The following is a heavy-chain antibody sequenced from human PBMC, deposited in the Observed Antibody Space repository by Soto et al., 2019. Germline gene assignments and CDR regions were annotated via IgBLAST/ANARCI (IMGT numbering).Heavy chain of an antibody. V-gene: IGHV4-39*02. J-gene: IGHJ4*02. Sequence: QLQLQESGPGLVKPSETLSLTCTVSGGSLSSSSYYWGWIRQPPGKGLEWIGSIYYSGSTYYNPSLKSRVTISVDTYKNQFSLKLSSVTAADTAVYYCARDKLPVVVVAATRYSRPYYFDYWGQGPLVTASP. CDR2: IYYSGST. CDR1: GGSLSSSSYY. CDR3: ARDKLPVVVVAATRYSRPYYFDY. D-gene: IGHD2-15*01.